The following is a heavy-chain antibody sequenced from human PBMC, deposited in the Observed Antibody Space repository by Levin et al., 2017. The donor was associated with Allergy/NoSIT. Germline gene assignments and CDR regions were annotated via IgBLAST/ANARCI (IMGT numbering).Heavy chain of an antibody. CDR3: ARGRPQLVRFVYYFYGMDV. D-gene: IGHD6-13*01. V-gene: IGHV4-34*01. J-gene: IGHJ6*02. CDR1: GGSFSDYY. CDR2: IIHTGSI. Sequence: SETLSLTCGVYGGSFSDYYWTWIRQAPGKGLEWIGEIIHTGSINYNPSLKSRVTISVDTSKNQFSLKVSSVTAADTAVYYCARGRPQLVRFVYYFYGMDVWGQGTTVTVSS.